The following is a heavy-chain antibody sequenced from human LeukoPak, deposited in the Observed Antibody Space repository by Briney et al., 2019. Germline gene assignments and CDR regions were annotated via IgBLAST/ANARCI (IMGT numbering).Heavy chain of an antibody. D-gene: IGHD3-10*01. CDR1: GLTFSDAW. V-gene: IGHV3-15*01. CDR3: TKDLPFTARGVIVH. Sequence: PGGSLRLSCGVSGLTFSDAWLTWVRQGPGKGLEWVGLIRSKVDGGTADYATTVKGRFTISRDDSKNMLYLQMNGLKTEDTAIYYCTKDLPFTARGVIVHWGQGALVTVSS. CDR2: IRSKVDGGTA. J-gene: IGHJ5*02.